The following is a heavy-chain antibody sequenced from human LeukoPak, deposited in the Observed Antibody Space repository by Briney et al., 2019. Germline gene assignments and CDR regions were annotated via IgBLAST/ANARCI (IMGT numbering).Heavy chain of an antibody. V-gene: IGHV3-23*01. D-gene: IGHD6-19*01. CDR1: GLTFSTCA. CDR3: AKDRNGWPTNFDA. CDR2: ISSSGGTT. Sequence: GGSLRLSCAASGLTFSTCAVQWVRQAPGKGLEWVSAISSSGGTTYYADSVKGRFSISRDNSKNTVYLQMNSLRAEGTAVYYCAKDRNGWPTNFDAWGQGTLVTVSA. J-gene: IGHJ4*02.